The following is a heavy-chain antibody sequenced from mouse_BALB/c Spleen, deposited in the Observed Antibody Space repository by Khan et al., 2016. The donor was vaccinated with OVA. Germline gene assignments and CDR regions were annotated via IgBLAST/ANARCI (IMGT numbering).Heavy chain of an antibody. CDR2: INPHIGET. V-gene: IGHV1-20*02. CDR3: ARIYGSDFDY. D-gene: IGHD1-1*01. Sequence: VQLKQSGPELVKPGASVKISCKASGYSFTGYFMNWVMQSHGKSLEWIGRINPHIGETFYNQKFKGKATLTVDESSITAHMELRSLASEDSAVYYCARIYGSDFDYWCQGTTLTVSS. J-gene: IGHJ2*01. CDR1: GYSFTGYF.